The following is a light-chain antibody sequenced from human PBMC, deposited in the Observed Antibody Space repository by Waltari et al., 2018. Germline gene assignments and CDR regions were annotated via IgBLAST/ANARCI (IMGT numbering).Light chain of an antibody. Sequence: DIQMTQSPSSLSASVGDRVTITFQASQDISNYLNWYQQKPGKAPKVLIYDASKLETGVPSRFSGSGSGTDFTFTISSLQPEDIATYYCQQYDNLPITFGQGTRLEIK. CDR3: QQYDNLPIT. CDR1: QDISNY. V-gene: IGKV1-33*01. J-gene: IGKJ5*01. CDR2: DAS.